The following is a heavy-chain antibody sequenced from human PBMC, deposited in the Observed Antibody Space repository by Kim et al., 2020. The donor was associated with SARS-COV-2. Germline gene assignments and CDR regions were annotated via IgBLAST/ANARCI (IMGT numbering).Heavy chain of an antibody. CDR1: GFTFSDYY. V-gene: IGHV3-11*01. J-gene: IGHJ4*02. CDR3: ARAQSSGYYYDSSGYYTDY. CDR2: ISSSGSTI. D-gene: IGHD3-22*01. Sequence: GGSLRPSCAASGFTFSDYYMSWIRQAPGKGLEWVSYISSSGSTIYYADSVKGRFTISRDNAKNSLYLQMNSLRAEDTAVYYCARAQSSGYYYDSSGYYTDYWGQGTLVTVSS.